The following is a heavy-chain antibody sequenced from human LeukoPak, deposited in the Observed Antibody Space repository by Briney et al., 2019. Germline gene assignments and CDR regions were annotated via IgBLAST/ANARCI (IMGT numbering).Heavy chain of an antibody. Sequence: GGSLRLSCAASGFTFSSYAMSWVRQAAGKGLEWVSGIGTAGDTYYPGSVKGRFTISRENAKNSLYLQMNSLRAEDTAVYYCARDVYSSSSRVDYWGQGTLVTVSS. CDR1: GFTFSSYA. J-gene: IGHJ4*02. V-gene: IGHV3-13*01. D-gene: IGHD6-6*01. CDR3: ARDVYSSSSRVDY. CDR2: IGTAGDT.